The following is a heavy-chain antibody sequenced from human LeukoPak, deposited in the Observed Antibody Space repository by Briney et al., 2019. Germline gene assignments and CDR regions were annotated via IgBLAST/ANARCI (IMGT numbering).Heavy chain of an antibody. D-gene: IGHD5-12*01. CDR2: IYGSGST. Sequence: PSETLSLTCTVSGGSISSYYWSWIRQPPGKGLEWIGYIYGSGSTNYNPSLKSRVTISVDTSKNQFSLKLSSVTAADTAVYYCARRRSGYSGYGYYFDYWGQGTLVTVSS. CDR3: ARRRSGYSGYGYYFDY. CDR1: GGSISSYY. V-gene: IGHV4-59*12. J-gene: IGHJ4*02.